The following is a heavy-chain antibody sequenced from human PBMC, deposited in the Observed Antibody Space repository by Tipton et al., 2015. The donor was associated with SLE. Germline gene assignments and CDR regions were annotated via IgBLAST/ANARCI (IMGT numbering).Heavy chain of an antibody. CDR2: INHSGST. D-gene: IGHD6-13*01. Sequence: LRLSCAVYGGSFSGYYWSWIRQPPGKGLEWIGEINHSGSTNYNPSLKSRVTISVDTSKNQFSLKLSSVTAADTAVYYCASSSSWYHYWGQGTLVTVSS. CDR3: ASSSSWYHY. J-gene: IGHJ4*02. CDR1: GGSFSGYY. V-gene: IGHV4-34*09.